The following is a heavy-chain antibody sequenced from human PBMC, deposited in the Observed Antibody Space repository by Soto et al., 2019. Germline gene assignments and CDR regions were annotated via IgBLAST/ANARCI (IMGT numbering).Heavy chain of an antibody. CDR2: ISGSGGST. CDR1: GFTFSSYA. J-gene: IGHJ6*02. CDR3: PKDPSDGMDV. Sequence: GGSLRPSCAASGFTFSSYAMSWVRQAPGKGLEWVSAISGSGGSTYYADSVKGRFTISRDNSKNTLYLQMNSLRAEDTAVYYRPKDPSDGMDVWGQGPTVTVSS. V-gene: IGHV3-23*01.